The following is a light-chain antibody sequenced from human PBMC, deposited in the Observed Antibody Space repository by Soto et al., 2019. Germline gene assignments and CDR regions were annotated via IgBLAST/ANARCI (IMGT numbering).Light chain of an antibody. CDR1: QSLNDW. CDR2: KAS. Sequence: DIQVTQSPSTLSESVGDRVTITCRASQSLNDWLAWYQQKPGKAPKLLIYKASGLESGVPSRFSGSGSGTEFTLTISSLQPDDFATYYCQQYNGYPWTFGQGTNVEIK. CDR3: QQYNGYPWT. V-gene: IGKV1-5*03. J-gene: IGKJ1*01.